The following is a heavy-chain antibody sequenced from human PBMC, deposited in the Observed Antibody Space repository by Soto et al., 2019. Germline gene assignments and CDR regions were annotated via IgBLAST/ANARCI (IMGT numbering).Heavy chain of an antibody. CDR3: ARLLDLGNGYFTAPMDV. Sequence: SETLSLTCVVSGDSMTRGSYYWAWIRQPPGKGLEWIGSFYYTGSTNYNPSLKSRVTVSADTSNNHFSLRLTSVTAADTAVYYWARLLDLGNGYFTAPMDVWGKGTTVTVSS. D-gene: IGHD3-3*01. V-gene: IGHV4-39*02. CDR2: FYYTGST. J-gene: IGHJ6*03. CDR1: GDSMTRGSYY.